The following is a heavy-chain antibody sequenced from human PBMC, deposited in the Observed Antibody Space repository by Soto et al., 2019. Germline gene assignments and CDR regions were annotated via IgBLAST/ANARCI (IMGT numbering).Heavy chain of an antibody. J-gene: IGHJ3*02. CDR2: IYYSGST. CDR1: GGSISGYF. Sequence: PSETLSLTCTVSGGSISGYFWSWIRQPPGKGLEWIGYIYYSGSTNYNPSLKSRVTISVDTSKNQFSLKLSSVTAADTAVYYCARVPFDSSGWYHAFDIWGQGTMVTVSS. D-gene: IGHD6-19*01. CDR3: ARVPFDSSGWYHAFDI. V-gene: IGHV4-59*01.